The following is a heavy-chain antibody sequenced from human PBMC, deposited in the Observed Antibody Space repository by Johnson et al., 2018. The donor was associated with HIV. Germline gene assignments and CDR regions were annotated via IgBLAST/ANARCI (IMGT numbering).Heavy chain of an antibody. V-gene: IGHV3-53*01. D-gene: IGHD6-13*01. CDR2: IYSGGST. CDR3: AKYLMAGPGATGPFDI. J-gene: IGHJ3*02. CDR1: EFTVSSNY. Sequence: VQLVESGGKLIQPGGSLRLSCAASEFTVSSNYMSWVRQAPGQGLEWVSVIYSGGSTYYADSVKGRFTISRDNSKNTLFLQMNSLSAEDTALYSCAKYLMAGPGATGPFDIWGQGTVVTVSS.